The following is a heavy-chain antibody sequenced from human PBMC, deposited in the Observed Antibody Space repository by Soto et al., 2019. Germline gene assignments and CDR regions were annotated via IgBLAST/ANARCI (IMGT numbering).Heavy chain of an antibody. Sequence: ASETLSLTCSVSDSPISSYYWGWFRQPPGQGLEWVGYVYYTGTTTYNPSLKSRVTVSLDTSKNQFSLNLRSVTAADTAVYYGARLGGYHQAFARWGQGTLVPVSS. V-gene: IGHV4-59*08. CDR2: VYYTGTT. CDR1: DSPISSYY. CDR3: ARLGGYHQAFAR. J-gene: IGHJ4*01. D-gene: IGHD3-22*01.